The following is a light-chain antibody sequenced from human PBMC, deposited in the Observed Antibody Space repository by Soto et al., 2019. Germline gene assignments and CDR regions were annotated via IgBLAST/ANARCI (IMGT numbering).Light chain of an antibody. CDR2: AAS. Sequence: DIQMTQSPSSLSASVGDRVTITCRASQSISSYLNGYQQKPGKAPKLLIYAASSLQSGVPSRFSGSGSGTEFTLTISSLQPEDFATYYCQKSYSTPLTFGGGTKVEIK. CDR3: QKSYSTPLT. V-gene: IGKV1-39*01. CDR1: QSISSY. J-gene: IGKJ4*01.